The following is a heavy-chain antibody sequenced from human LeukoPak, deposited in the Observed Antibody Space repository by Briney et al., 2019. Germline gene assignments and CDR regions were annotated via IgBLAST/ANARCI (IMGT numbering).Heavy chain of an antibody. D-gene: IGHD6-19*01. CDR2: ISSSSSYI. Sequence: GGSLRLSCAASGFTFSSYSMNWVRQAPGKGLEWFSSISSSSSYIYYADSVKGRFTISRDNAKNSLYLQMNSLRAEDTAVYYCARPIERDSGRLVLWGQGTMVTVSS. CDR1: GFTFSSYS. J-gene: IGHJ3*01. V-gene: IGHV3-21*01. CDR3: ARPIERDSGRLVL.